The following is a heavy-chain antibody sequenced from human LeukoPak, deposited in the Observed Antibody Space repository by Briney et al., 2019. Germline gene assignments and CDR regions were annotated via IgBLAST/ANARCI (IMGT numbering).Heavy chain of an antibody. CDR1: GYTFTNYA. CDR2: ISAYNYNT. CDR3: ARDHYYDSSGYYYDS. V-gene: IGHV1-18*01. J-gene: IGHJ5*01. Sequence: GASVKVSCKSSGYTFTNYAVSWLRQAPGQGLEWMGWISAYNYNTNYAQKFQGRLTMTTDPSTNTGYMELRSLRSDDTAVYYCARDHYYDSSGYYYDSWGQGTLVTVSS. D-gene: IGHD3-22*01.